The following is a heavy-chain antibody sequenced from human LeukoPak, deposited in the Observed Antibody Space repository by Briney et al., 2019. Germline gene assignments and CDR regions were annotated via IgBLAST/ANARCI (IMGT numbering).Heavy chain of an antibody. D-gene: IGHD4-17*01. CDR2: INPNSGGT. J-gene: IGHJ4*02. V-gene: IGHV1-2*02. CDR1: GYAFTGYY. Sequence: ASVKVSCKASGYAFTGYYMHWVRQAPGQGLEWMGWINPNSGGTNYAQKFQGRVTMTRDTSISTAYMELSRLRSDDTAVYYCARGSDYGDYFDYWGQGTLVTVSS. CDR3: ARGSDYGDYFDY.